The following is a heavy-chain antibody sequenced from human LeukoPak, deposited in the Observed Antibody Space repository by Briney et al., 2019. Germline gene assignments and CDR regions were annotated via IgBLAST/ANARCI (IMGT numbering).Heavy chain of an antibody. CDR1: GGSITNFY. J-gene: IGHJ3*02. Sequence: SETLSLTCTVSGGSITNFYGGWIRQSPGKGLELIGYIYYSGTTNYSPSLKSRVSISVDTSKKQFSLKLSSVTAADTAVYYCARCPGGGFDIWGQGTMVTVSS. V-gene: IGHV4-59*01. D-gene: IGHD2-15*01. CDR3: ARCPGGGFDI. CDR2: IYYSGTT.